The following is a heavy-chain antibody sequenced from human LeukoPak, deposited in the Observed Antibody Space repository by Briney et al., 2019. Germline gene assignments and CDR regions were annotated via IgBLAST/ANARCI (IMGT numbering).Heavy chain of an antibody. CDR1: GYTFTSYA. CDR3: ARVRRTSSWGPFDP. CDR2: INAGNGNT. V-gene: IGHV1-3*01. J-gene: IGHJ5*02. Sequence: ASVTVSCTASGYTFTSYAMHWVRQAPGQRLEWMGWINAGNGNTKYSQKFQGRVTITRDTSASTAYMELSSLRSEGTAVYYCARVRRTSSWGPFDPWGQGTLVTVSS. D-gene: IGHD6-13*01.